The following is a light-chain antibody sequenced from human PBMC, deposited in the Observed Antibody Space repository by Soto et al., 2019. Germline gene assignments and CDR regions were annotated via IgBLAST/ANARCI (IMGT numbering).Light chain of an antibody. CDR3: GTWDSSLSFGGV. V-gene: IGLV1-51*02. CDR2: ENN. CDR1: SSNIGNNY. Sequence: QSVLTQPPSVSAAPGQKVTISCSGSSSNIGNNYVSWYQQLPGTAPKLLIYENNKRPSGIPDRFSGSKSGTSATLGITGLQTGDEADYYCGTWDSSLSFGGVFGGGTKLTVL. J-gene: IGLJ3*02.